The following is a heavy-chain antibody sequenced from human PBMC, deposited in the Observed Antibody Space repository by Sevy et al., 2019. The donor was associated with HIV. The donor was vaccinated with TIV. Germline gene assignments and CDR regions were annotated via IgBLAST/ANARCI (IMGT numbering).Heavy chain of an antibody. CDR2: IKQDGYET. V-gene: IGHV3-7*03. Sequence: GGYLRLSCAAFGFNFRNSWMAWVRQTPGKGLEFLADIKQDGYETYYVDSVKGRFTISRDNAKNSLHLQMNSLRAEDTAIYFCVRDKEVGASILDYWGQGTPVTVSS. CDR3: VRDKEVGASILDY. CDR1: GFNFRNSW. J-gene: IGHJ4*02. D-gene: IGHD1-26*01.